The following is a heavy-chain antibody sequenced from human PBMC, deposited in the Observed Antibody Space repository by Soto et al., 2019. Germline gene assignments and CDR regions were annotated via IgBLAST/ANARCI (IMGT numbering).Heavy chain of an antibody. CDR3: ARGVSGRYYDSSGYYYRSRYYYYGMDV. CDR1: GGTFSSYA. V-gene: IGHV1-69*13. Sequence: SVKVSCKASGGTFSSYAISWVRQAPGQGLEWMGGIIPIFGTANYAQKFQGRVTITADESTSTAYMELSSLRSEDTAVYYCARGVSGRYYDSSGYYYRSRYYYYGMDVWGQGTTVTVSS. J-gene: IGHJ6*02. CDR2: IIPIFGTA. D-gene: IGHD3-22*01.